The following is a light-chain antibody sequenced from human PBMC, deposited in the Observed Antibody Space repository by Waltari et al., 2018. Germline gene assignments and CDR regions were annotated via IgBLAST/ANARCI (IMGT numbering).Light chain of an antibody. CDR3: SSYTSSSSFV. Sequence: QSALTQPASVSGSPGQSITISCTGTSRDVGNYKYVSWYQQKPGKAPKLMIYDVSNRPSGVSYRFSDSKSGNTASLTISGLHAEDEADYYCSSYTSSSSFVFGSGTTVTVL. J-gene: IGLJ1*01. V-gene: IGLV2-14*03. CDR1: SRDVGNYKY. CDR2: DVS.